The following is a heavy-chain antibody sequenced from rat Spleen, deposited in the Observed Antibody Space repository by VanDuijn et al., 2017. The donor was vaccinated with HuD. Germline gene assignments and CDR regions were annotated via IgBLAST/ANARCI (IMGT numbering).Heavy chain of an antibody. V-gene: IGHV5-7*01. CDR3: TRPNYGGSLDY. D-gene: IGHD1-11*01. CDR1: GFTFSDYN. Sequence: EVQLVESGGGLVQPGRSLKLSCAASGFTFSDYNMAWARQAPKKGLEWVATISYDGSSTYYRDSVKGRFTISRDNAKSTLYLQMDSLRSEDTASYYCTRPNYGGSLDYWGQGVMVTVSS. CDR2: ISYDGSST. J-gene: IGHJ2*01.